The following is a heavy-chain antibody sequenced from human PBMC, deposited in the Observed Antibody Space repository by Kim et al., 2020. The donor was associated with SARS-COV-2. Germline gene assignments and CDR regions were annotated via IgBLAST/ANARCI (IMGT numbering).Heavy chain of an antibody. CDR3: AGAAWDSSSWFSA. CDR1: GFTVGDYD. J-gene: IGHJ5*02. CDR2: IWHDGSKL. Sequence: SGFTVGDYDLRWIRQAPGKGLEWVPVIWHDGSKLFDADSVQGRFTISRDDSKGPVNLQMISLGADNTAVYYCAGAAWDSSSWFSAWGQGTL. V-gene: IGHV3-33*01. D-gene: IGHD6-13*01.